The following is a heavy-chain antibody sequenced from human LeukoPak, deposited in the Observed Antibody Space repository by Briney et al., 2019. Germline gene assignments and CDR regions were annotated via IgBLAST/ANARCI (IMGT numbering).Heavy chain of an antibody. V-gene: IGHV3-23*01. CDR1: GFTFSSYA. D-gene: IGHD6-13*01. CDR2: ISGSGGST. Sequence: GGSLRLSCAASGFTFSSYAMSWVRQAPGKGLEWVSAISGSGGSTYYADSVKGRFTISRDNSKNTLYLQMNSLRAEDTAVYYCAKQIAAAGASRYAFDIWGQGTMVTVSS. CDR3: AKQIAAAGASRYAFDI. J-gene: IGHJ3*02.